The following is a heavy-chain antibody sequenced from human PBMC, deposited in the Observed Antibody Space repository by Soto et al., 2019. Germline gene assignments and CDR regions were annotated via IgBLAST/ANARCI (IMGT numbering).Heavy chain of an antibody. V-gene: IGHV3-23*01. CDR3: AKDVNYDMLAGYYFY. Sequence: EVQLLETGGGLVQPGGSLRLSCAASGFTLSSYGMSWVRQAPGKGLEWVSANRGSDGSTYYADSVKGRFTISRDNSKNTLYLQMNSLRVEDTAAYYCAKDVNYDMLAGYYFYWGQGTLVTVSS. CDR1: GFTLSSYG. CDR2: NRGSDGST. J-gene: IGHJ4*02. D-gene: IGHD3-9*01.